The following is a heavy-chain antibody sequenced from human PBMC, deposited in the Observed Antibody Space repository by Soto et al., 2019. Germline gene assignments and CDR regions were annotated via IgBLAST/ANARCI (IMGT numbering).Heavy chain of an antibody. CDR2: ISSSSSYI. J-gene: IGHJ4*02. D-gene: IGHD3-22*01. Sequence: PGGSLRLSCADSGFTFSSYSMNWVRQAPGKGLEWVSSISSSSSYIYYGDSVKGRFAISRDNAKNSLYLQMNSLRAEDTATYYCARVHYYDSSGFYLWGQGTLVTVSS. CDR1: GFTFSSYS. CDR3: ARVHYYDSSGFYL. V-gene: IGHV3-21*01.